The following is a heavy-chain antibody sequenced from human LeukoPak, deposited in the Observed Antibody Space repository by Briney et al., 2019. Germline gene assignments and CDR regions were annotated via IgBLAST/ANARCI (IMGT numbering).Heavy chain of an antibody. CDR1: GFTFSSYG. J-gene: IGHJ4*02. CDR2: ISGGGDYA. D-gene: IGHD4-23*01. CDR3: ARGRPHGNDY. V-gene: IGHV3-23*01. Sequence: GGSLRLSCAASGFTFSSYGMSWVRQAPGKGLEWVSSISGGGDYAYYADSVKGRFTISRDNSENTLYLQMNSLRVEDTAVYYCARGRPHGNDYWGQGTLVTVSS.